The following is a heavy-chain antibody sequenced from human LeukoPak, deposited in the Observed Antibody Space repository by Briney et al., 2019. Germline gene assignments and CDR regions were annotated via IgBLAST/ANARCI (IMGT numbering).Heavy chain of an antibody. CDR2: ISGSGGST. J-gene: IGHJ4*02. CDR1: GFTFSSYA. CDR3: ALSGGSWDFDY. Sequence: GGSLRLSCAASGFTFSSYAMSWVRQAPGKGLEWASAISGSGGSTYYADSVKGRLTISRDNSKNTLYLQMNSLRAEDTAVYYCALSGGSWDFDYWGQGTLVTVSS. D-gene: IGHD2-15*01. V-gene: IGHV3-23*01.